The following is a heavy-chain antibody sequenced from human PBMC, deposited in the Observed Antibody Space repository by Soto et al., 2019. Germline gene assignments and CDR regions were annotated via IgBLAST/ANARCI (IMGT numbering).Heavy chain of an antibody. Sequence: GGFLRLSCAASGVTFSSYDMHWVRQATGKGLEWVSAIGTAGDTYYPGSVKGRFTISRENAKNSLYLQMNSLRAEDTAVYYCARVGGGDIPGRYFDYGMDVWGQGTTVTVSS. J-gene: IGHJ6*02. D-gene: IGHD3-9*01. CDR1: GVTFSSYD. CDR2: IGTAGDT. CDR3: ARVGGGDIPGRYFDYGMDV. V-gene: IGHV3-13*01.